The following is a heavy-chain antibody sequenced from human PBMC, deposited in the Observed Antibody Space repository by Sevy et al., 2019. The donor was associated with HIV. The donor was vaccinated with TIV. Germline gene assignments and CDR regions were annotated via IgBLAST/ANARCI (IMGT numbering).Heavy chain of an antibody. Sequence: GGSLRLSCAASGFIFSNFGINWVRQAPGKGLEWVAIIWHDGTKKHYLESVKGRFTNSGDNSKNTVYLQMNSLRVEDSGTYYCGRVTPDEDGTTLDSWGLGTLVTVSS. CDR3: GRVTPDEDGTTLDS. D-gene: IGHD4-4*01. J-gene: IGHJ4*02. V-gene: IGHV3-33*01. CDR2: IWHDGTKK. CDR1: GFIFSNFG.